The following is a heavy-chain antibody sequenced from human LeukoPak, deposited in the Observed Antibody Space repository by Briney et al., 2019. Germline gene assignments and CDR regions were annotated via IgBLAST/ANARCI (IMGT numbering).Heavy chain of an antibody. Sequence: GGSLRLSCTASGFTFSGYSMDWVRQAPGKGLEWVSYISSTGSTIYYADSVKGQFTISRDNAMNSLYLQMNGLRAEDTAVYYCARSRATYAFDLWGQGTVVTVSS. J-gene: IGHJ3*01. CDR3: ARSRATYAFDL. CDR2: ISSTGSTI. D-gene: IGHD5-12*01. CDR1: GFTFSGYS. V-gene: IGHV3-48*01.